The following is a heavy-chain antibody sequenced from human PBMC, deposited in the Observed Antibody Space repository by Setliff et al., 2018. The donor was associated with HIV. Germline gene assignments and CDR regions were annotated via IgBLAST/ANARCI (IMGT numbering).Heavy chain of an antibody. CDR2: IFHSGRI. CDR1: GGSISSGGYS. Sequence: SETLSLTCAVSGGSISSGGYSWTWIRQPPGKGLEWIAYIFHSGRIYYNPTLRSRVTISIDTSKNQFSLKVTSVTAADTAVYYCARGRGDYDILTGYYQAPFDYWGQGTLVTVSS. D-gene: IGHD3-9*01. CDR3: ARGRGDYDILTGYYQAPFDY. J-gene: IGHJ4*02. V-gene: IGHV4-30-2*01.